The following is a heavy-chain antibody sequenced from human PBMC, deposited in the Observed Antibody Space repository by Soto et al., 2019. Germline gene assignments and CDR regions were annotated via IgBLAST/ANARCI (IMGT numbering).Heavy chain of an antibody. CDR3: ARDTSTGSSWYSYY. CDR2: IWYDGSNK. J-gene: IGHJ4*02. Sequence: GGSLRLSCAASGFTFSSYGMHWVRQAPGKGLEWVAVIWYDGSNKYYADSVKGRFTISRDNSKNTLYLQMNSLRAEDTAVYYCARDTSTGSSWYSYYWGQGTLVTVSS. CDR1: GFTFSSYG. D-gene: IGHD6-13*01. V-gene: IGHV3-33*01.